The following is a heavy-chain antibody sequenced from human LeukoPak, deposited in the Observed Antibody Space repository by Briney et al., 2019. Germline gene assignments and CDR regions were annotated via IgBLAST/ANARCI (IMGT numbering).Heavy chain of an antibody. CDR1: GFTLSSSW. Sequence: PGESLRLSCAASGFTLSSSWMNWVRQAPVKGLEWVAFIRYDGSNKCYADSVKGRFTISRDNSKNTLYLQMNSLRAEDTAVYYCAKGRTGLLFVRGADFDYWGQGTLVTVSS. CDR3: AKGRTGLLFVRGADFDY. J-gene: IGHJ4*02. D-gene: IGHD3-10*01. CDR2: IRYDGSNK. V-gene: IGHV3-30*02.